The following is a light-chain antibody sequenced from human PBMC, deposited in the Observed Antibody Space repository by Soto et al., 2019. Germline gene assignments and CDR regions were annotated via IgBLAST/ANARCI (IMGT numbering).Light chain of an antibody. V-gene: IGKV1-9*01. CDR1: QGISSY. Sequence: DIQLTQSPSFLSASVGDRVTITCRASQGISSYLAWYQQQPGKAPKLLIYSASTLQGGVPSRFSGSGSGTDFSLTISRLQPEDFATYYCQHLNGYPRTFGQGTKVEI. CDR2: SAS. CDR3: QHLNGYPRT. J-gene: IGKJ1*01.